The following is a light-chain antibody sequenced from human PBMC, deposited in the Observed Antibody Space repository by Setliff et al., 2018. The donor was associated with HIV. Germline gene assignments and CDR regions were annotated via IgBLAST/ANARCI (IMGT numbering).Light chain of an antibody. Sequence: QSVLTQPASVSGSPGQSITISCTGRSSDIGSWNFVSWYQQQPGKPPKLMIYQASKRPSGVSNRFSGSKSGNTASLTISGLQAEDEADYYCCSNTGSNTYVFGTGTKVTVL. J-gene: IGLJ1*01. CDR1: SSDIGSWNF. V-gene: IGLV2-23*01. CDR3: CSNTGSNTYV. CDR2: QAS.